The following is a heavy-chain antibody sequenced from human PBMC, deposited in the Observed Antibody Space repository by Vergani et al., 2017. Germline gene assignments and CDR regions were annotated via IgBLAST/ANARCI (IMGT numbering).Heavy chain of an antibody. V-gene: IGHV1-2*06. D-gene: IGHD3-10*01. Sequence: QVQLVQSGAEVKKPGSSVKVSCKASGGTFSSYAISWVRQAPGQGLEWMGRINPNSGGTNYAQKFQGRVTMTRDTSISTAYMELSRLRSDDTAVYYCARSSEQTFDAFDIWGQGTMVTVSS. CDR3: ARSSEQTFDAFDI. J-gene: IGHJ3*02. CDR1: GGTFSSYA. CDR2: INPNSGGT.